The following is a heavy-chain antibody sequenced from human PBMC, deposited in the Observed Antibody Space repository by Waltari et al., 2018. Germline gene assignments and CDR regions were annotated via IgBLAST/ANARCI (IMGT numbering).Heavy chain of an antibody. J-gene: IGHJ6*03. CDR3: ARPSTEYFYYYYYMDV. CDR2: ISNSGNTI. V-gene: IGHV3-48*03. CDR1: GFTFSNYD. Sequence: EVQVVESGGGLVQPGGSLRLSCVASGFTFSNYDMNWVRQAPGKVLEWVAYISNSGNTIYYADSVKVRFTISRDNAKNSLYLHIDSLRAEDTAVYYCARPSTEYFYYYYYMDVWGKGTTVTVS.